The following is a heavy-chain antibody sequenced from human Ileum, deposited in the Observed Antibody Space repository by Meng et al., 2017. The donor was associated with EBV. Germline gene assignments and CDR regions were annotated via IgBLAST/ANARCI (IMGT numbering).Heavy chain of an antibody. CDR2: INSSWIT. Sequence: QLQLQESGPGLVKDLXXLSLTCLVSGDSVSDANYFWGWIRQPPGKGLEWIGSINSSWITYYNPSLTSRVTMSVDTSKNQFSLNLSSVTAADTAVYYCVRVRGDFDYWGQGTLVNVSS. J-gene: IGHJ4*02. CDR1: GDSVSDANYF. D-gene: IGHD3-10*01. CDR3: VRVRGDFDY. V-gene: IGHV4-39*07.